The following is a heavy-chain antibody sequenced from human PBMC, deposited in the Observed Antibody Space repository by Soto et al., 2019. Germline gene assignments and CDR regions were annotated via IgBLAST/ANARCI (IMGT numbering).Heavy chain of an antibody. CDR2: IKQDGSEK. D-gene: IGHD2-2*01. CDR3: ARDSSLGYCSSTSCYAEGVVDY. CDR1: GFTFISYW. V-gene: IGHV3-7*01. J-gene: IGHJ4*02. Sequence: GGSLRLSRAASGFTFISYWMTGFLKAPGKGLDWLANIKQDGSEKYYVDSVKGRFTISRDNAKNSLYLQMNSLRAEDTAVYYCARDSSLGYCSSTSCYAEGVVDYWGQGTLVTVSS.